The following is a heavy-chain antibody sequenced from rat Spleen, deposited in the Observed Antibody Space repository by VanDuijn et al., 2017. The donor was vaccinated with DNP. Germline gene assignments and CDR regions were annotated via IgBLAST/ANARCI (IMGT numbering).Heavy chain of an antibody. CDR1: GSSLTNFG. CDR3: ARALATVAPTGAMDA. J-gene: IGHJ4*01. Sequence: QVQLRESGPGLVQPSQTLSLTCTVSGSSLTNFGVNWVRQPPGKGLEWIAAMSGAGATFYNSALKSRLSITRDTSKSQVFLKMNSVESEDTAMYFCARALATVAPTGAMDAWGQGTSVTVSS. V-gene: IGHV2S12*01. D-gene: IGHD1-3*01. CDR2: MSGAGAT.